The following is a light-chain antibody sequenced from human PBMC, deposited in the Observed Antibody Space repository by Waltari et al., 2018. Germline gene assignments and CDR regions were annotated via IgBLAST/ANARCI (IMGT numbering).Light chain of an antibody. Sequence: DIQMTQSPSSLSASVVDRVTITCRASQSISSYLNWYQQKPGKAPKRLIYVASSLESGVPSRFSGSGSGTDFTLTISSLQPEDFATYYCQQSYSTPWTFGQGTKVEIK. J-gene: IGKJ1*01. CDR2: VAS. V-gene: IGKV1-39*01. CDR3: QQSYSTPWT. CDR1: QSISSY.